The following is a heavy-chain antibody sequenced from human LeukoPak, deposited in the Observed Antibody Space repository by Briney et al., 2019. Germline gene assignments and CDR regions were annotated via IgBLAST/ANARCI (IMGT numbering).Heavy chain of an antibody. CDR2: ISGSGGST. CDR1: GFTFSSYA. Sequence: PGGSLRLSCAASGFTFSSYAMSWVRQAPGKGLEWVSAISGSGGSTYYADSVKGRFTISRDNSKNTLYLQMNSLRAEDTAVHYCAKSGLYYDILTGYNYFDYWGQGTLVTVSS. V-gene: IGHV3-23*01. CDR3: AKSGLYYDILTGYNYFDY. D-gene: IGHD3-9*01. J-gene: IGHJ4*02.